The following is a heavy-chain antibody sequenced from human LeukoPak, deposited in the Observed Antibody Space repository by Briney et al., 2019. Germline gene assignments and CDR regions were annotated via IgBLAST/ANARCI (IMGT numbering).Heavy chain of an antibody. J-gene: IGHJ6*02. CDR1: GLTFSSSW. V-gene: IGHV3-7*01. CDR2: INPDGNKK. Sequence: GGSLRLSCAVSGLTFSSSWMDWVRQAPGKGLEWVASINPDGNKKYSADSVKGRFTISRDNAKNSLYLQMNSLRAEDTAVYYCARERWSLYSNDYYYYGLDVWGQGTTVTVSS. D-gene: IGHD3-3*01. CDR3: ARERWSLYSNDYYYYGLDV.